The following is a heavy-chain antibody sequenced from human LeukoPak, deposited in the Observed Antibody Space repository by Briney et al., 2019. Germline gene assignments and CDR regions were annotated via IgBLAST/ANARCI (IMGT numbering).Heavy chain of an antibody. CDR2: ISGDGNDR. J-gene: IGHJ1*01. V-gene: IGHV3-74*01. CDR3: SRGVSQH. Sequence: GGSLRLSCAASGFTFSTYWMHWVRQPPGKGLVWVSRISGDGNDRYHADSVRGRFTISRDNAKSTLFLQMNSLRVEDTGIYYCSRGVSQHWGQGALVIVSS. CDR1: GFTFSTYW.